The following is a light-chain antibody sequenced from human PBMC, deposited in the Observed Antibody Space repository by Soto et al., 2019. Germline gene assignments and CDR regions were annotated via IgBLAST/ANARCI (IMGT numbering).Light chain of an antibody. CDR1: SSNIGSNT. CDR3: AAWDDSLNAWV. J-gene: IGLJ3*02. V-gene: IGLV1-44*01. Sequence: SVLTQPPSASGTPGQRVTISCSGSSSNIGSNTVNWYQQLPGTAPKLLIYSNNQGPSGVPDRFSGSKSGTSASLAISGLQSEDEADYYCAAWDDSLNAWVFGGGTQLTVL. CDR2: SNN.